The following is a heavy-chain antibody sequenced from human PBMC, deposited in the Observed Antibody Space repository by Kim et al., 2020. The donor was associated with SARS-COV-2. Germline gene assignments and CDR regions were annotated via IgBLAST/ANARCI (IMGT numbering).Heavy chain of an antibody. J-gene: IGHJ6*02. D-gene: IGHD5-18*01. V-gene: IGHV1-3*01. CDR2: INAGNGNT. CDR3: ARSSDDTAMVYYYGMDV. CDR1: GYTFTSYA. Sequence: ASVKVSCKASGYTFTSYAMHWVRQAPGQRLEWMGWINAGNGNTKYSQKFQGRVTITRDTSASTAYMELSSLRSEDTAVYYCARSSDDTAMVYYYGMDVWGQGTTVTVSS.